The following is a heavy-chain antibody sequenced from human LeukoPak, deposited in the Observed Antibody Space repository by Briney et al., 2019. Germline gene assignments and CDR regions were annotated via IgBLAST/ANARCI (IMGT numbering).Heavy chain of an antibody. CDR2: IYSGGST. CDR3: ARDKEYYYDSSGYYYYYYMDV. J-gene: IGHJ6*03. CDR1: GFTFSSNY. D-gene: IGHD3-22*01. V-gene: IGHV3-53*01. Sequence: GGSLRLSCAASGFTFSSNYMSWVRQAPGKGLEWVSVIYSGGSTYYADSVKGRFTISRDTSKNTLYLQMNSLRAEDTAVYYCARDKEYYYDSSGYYYYYYMDVWGKGTTVTVSS.